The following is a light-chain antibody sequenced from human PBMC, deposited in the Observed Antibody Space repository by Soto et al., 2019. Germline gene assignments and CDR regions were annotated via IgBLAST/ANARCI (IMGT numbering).Light chain of an antibody. Sequence: EIVLTQSPGTLSLSPGERATLSCRASQSVSSSSLAWYQQKRGQAPRLLIHDASSRATGIPDRFSGSGSGTDFTLTISRPEPEDFAVYYCQQYGGSPRTFGQETKVDIK. J-gene: IGKJ1*01. CDR3: QQYGGSPRT. CDR1: QSVSSSS. CDR2: DAS. V-gene: IGKV3-20*01.